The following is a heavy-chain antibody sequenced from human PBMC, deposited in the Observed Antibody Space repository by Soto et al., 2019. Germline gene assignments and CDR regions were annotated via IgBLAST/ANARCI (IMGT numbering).Heavy chain of an antibody. CDR3: ARHTPAISISYH. CDR2: IYYSGST. V-gene: IGHV4-39*01. D-gene: IGHD2-15*01. CDR1: GGSISSSSYY. Sequence: SETLSLTCTVSGGSISSSSYYWGWIRQPPGKGLEWIGSIYYSGSTYYNPSLKSRVTISVDTPKNQFSLKLSSVTAADTAVYYCARHTPAISISYHWGQGTLVTVSS. J-gene: IGHJ4*02.